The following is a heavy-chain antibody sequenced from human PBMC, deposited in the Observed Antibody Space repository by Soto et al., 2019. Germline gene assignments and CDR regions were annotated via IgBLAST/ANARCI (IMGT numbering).Heavy chain of an antibody. CDR1: GVTVSIYS. CDR2: ISGTSNSI. D-gene: IGHD3-10*01. J-gene: IGHJ6*02. Sequence: PGGSVRLSCAASGVTVSIYSMNWVREAPRKGLEWVSYISGTSNSIYYADSVKGRFTISRDNAKNSVFLQMNSLRDEDTAVYYCARGFDLQYGMDVWGQGTTVTVSS. V-gene: IGHV3-48*02. CDR3: ARGFDLQYGMDV.